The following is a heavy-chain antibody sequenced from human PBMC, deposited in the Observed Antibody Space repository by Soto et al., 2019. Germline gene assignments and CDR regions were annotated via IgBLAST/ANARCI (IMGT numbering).Heavy chain of an antibody. V-gene: IGHV1-18*01. CDR3: ARALGYCRSGTCYREGFDP. CDR2: VRGDNGHT. Sequence: QVQLVQSGAEVKKPGASVKVSCKASGYTFTTHGISWVRQVPGQGLEWMGWVRGDNGHTNYAQSLQGRVTMTTDTSTNTAYMELRSLRSDDTAVYYWARALGYCRSGTCYREGFDPWGQGTLVTVSS. D-gene: IGHD2-15*01. J-gene: IGHJ5*02. CDR1: GYTFTTHG.